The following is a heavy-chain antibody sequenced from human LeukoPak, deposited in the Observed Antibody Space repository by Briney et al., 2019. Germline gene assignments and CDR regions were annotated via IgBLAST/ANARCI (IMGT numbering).Heavy chain of an antibody. Sequence: GGSLRLSRAASGFTFSSYWMSWVRQAPGNGLEWVANIKQDGSEKYYVDSVKGRFTISRDNAKNSLYLQMNSLRAEDTAVYYCARDQYSYGSGTDYWGQGTLVTVSS. CDR2: IKQDGSEK. D-gene: IGHD3-10*01. CDR1: GFTFSSYW. V-gene: IGHV3-7*01. CDR3: ARDQYSYGSGTDY. J-gene: IGHJ4*02.